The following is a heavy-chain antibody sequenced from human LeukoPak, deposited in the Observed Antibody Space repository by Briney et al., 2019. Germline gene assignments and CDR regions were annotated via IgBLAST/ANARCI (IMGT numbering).Heavy chain of an antibody. V-gene: IGHV3-48*03. CDR2: ISSSGGTR. CDR3: TTLTVASSFDY. Sequence: GGSLRLSCAASEFAFSVYEMYWVRRAPGKGLEWVSYISSSGGTRYYADSVKGRFTISRDNAKNSLYLQMNSLRAEDTAVYYCTTLTVASSFDYWGQGALVTVSS. CDR1: EFAFSVYE. D-gene: IGHD6-19*01. J-gene: IGHJ4*02.